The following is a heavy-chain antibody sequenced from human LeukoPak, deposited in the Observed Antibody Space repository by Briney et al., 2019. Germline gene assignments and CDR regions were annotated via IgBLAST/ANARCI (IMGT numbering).Heavy chain of an antibody. CDR3: ARPGGRSGWKTFDY. J-gene: IGHJ4*02. V-gene: IGHV4-59*08. D-gene: IGHD6-19*01. CDR2: IYYSGST. Sequence: SETLSLTCTVSGGSISSYYWSWIRQPPGKGLEWIGYIYYSGSTNYNPSLKSRVTISVDTSKNQFSLKLSSVTTADTAVYYCARPGGRSGWKTFDYWGQGTLVTVSS. CDR1: GGSISSYY.